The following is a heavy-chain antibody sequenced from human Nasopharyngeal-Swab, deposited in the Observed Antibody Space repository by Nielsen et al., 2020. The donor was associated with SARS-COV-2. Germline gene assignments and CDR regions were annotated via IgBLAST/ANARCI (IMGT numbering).Heavy chain of an antibody. J-gene: IGHJ4*02. V-gene: IGHV3-23*01. CDR3: ARALYYDFWSGYWGAHYFDY. CDR1: GFTFSSYA. CDR2: ISGSGGST. Sequence: GESLKISCAASGFTFSSYAMSWVRQAPGKGLEWVSAISGSGGSTYYADSVKGRFTISRDNSKNTLYLQMNSLRAEDTAVYYCARALYYDFWSGYWGAHYFDYWGQGTLVTVSS. D-gene: IGHD3-3*01.